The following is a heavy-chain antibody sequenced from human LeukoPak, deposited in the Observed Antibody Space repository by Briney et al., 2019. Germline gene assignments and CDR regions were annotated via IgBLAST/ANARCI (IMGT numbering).Heavy chain of an antibody. V-gene: IGHV1-18*01. Sequence: ASVKVSCKASGYTFTSYGIGWVRQAPGQGLEWMGWISAYNGNTNYAQKLQGRVTMTTDTSTSTAYMELRSLRSDDTAVYYCARVPAARWLLPSQLFDYWGQGTLVTVSS. CDR1: GYTFTSYG. D-gene: IGHD5-24*01. CDR3: ARVPAARWLLPSQLFDY. J-gene: IGHJ4*02. CDR2: ISAYNGNT.